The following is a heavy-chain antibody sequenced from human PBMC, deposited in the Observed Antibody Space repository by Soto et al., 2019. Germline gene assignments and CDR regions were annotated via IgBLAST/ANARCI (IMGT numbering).Heavy chain of an antibody. Sequence: SVKVSCKASGGSLSTNPISWVRQAPGQGLEWMGGTGSGTGPGNHAQKFQGRLTVTADKSTSTVYMELTNLSSEDTAVYYCARRDSGGFYRFFDSWGQGTRVTGAS. J-gene: IGHJ4*02. CDR1: GGSLSTNP. V-gene: IGHV1-69*06. CDR3: ARRDSGGFYRFFDS. D-gene: IGHD2-15*01. CDR2: TGSGTGPG.